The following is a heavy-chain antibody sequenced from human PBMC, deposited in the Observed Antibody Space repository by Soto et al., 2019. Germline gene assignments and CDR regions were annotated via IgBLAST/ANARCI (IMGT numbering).Heavy chain of an antibody. Sequence: PSETLSLTCSVSGGSISSDDYYWTWIRQPPGEGLEWIGYIYYTGRTSSTPSLESRVTISIDTSKNQFSLKLSSVSAADTAVYYCARWQWLTLYFDYWGQGTLVTVS. CDR3: ARWQWLTLYFDY. CDR2: IYYTGRT. CDR1: GGSISSDDYY. D-gene: IGHD6-19*01. V-gene: IGHV4-30-4*01. J-gene: IGHJ4*02.